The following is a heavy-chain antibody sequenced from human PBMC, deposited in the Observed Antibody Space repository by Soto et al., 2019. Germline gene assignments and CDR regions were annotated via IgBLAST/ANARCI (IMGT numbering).Heavy chain of an antibody. Sequence: PSETLSLTCSVSGGSIYSYWWSWIRQPAGKGLEWIGRVYSSGTTDYNPSLNSRATMSVETSKNQFSLKLTSVTAADTAVYYCARDIGSYAYAEGYWGQGIQVTVSS. CDR3: ARDIGSYAYAEGY. V-gene: IGHV4-4*07. CDR2: VYSSGTT. CDR1: GGSIYSYW. D-gene: IGHD2-2*01. J-gene: IGHJ4*02.